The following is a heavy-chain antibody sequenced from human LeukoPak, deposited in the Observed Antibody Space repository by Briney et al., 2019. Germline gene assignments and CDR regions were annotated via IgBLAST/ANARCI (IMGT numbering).Heavy chain of an antibody. J-gene: IGHJ3*02. CDR3: ARDIALVDFWSGWAAFDI. CDR1: GFTFSSHV. CDR2: ISRSGSTK. Sequence: GGTLRLSCAASGFTFSSHVMTWVRQAPGKGLEWVSSISRSGSTKYYADSVKGRFTISRDNAKNSLYLQMNSLRAEDTAVYYCARDIALVDFWSGWAAFDIWGQGTMVTVSS. D-gene: IGHD3-3*01. V-gene: IGHV3-48*01.